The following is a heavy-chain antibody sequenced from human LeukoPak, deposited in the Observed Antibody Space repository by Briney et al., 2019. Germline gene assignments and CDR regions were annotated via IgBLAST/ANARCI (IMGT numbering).Heavy chain of an antibody. CDR3: ARGGRDGYNDY. J-gene: IGHJ4*02. D-gene: IGHD5-24*01. CDR1: GGTFSSYA. CDR2: IIPIFGTA. Sequence: VASVKVSCKASGGTFSSYAISWVRQAPGQGVEWMGGIIPIFGTANYAQKFQGRVTITTDESTSTAYMELSSLRSEDTAVYYCARGGRDGYNDYWGQGTLVTVSS. V-gene: IGHV1-69*05.